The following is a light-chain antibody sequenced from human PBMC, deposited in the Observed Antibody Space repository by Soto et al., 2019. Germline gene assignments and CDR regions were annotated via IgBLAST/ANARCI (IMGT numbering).Light chain of an antibody. CDR3: QHYKTFPWT. J-gene: IGKJ1*01. V-gene: IGKV1-5*03. Sequence: DIQMTHSPSTLSASVGDRFTIPCRAGQTISSWLAWYQQKPGKAPKVLIYKASNLERTVPSRFSGSGSETDFNLTISSLQPEDFATYYCQHYKTFPWTFGQGTKVEIK. CDR1: QTISSW. CDR2: KAS.